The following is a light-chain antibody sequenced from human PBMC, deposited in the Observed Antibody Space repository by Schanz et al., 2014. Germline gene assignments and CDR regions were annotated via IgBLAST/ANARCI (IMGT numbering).Light chain of an antibody. CDR2: DAS. J-gene: IGKJ1*01. CDR1: QSVSSNY. CDR3: QQYDNWWT. Sequence: EIVLTQSPGTLSLSPGERATLSCRASQSVSSNYLAWYQHKPGQGPRLLIYDASNRATGIPARFSGSGSGTDFTLAISSLEPEDSAVYYCQQYDNWWTFGPGTKVEVK. V-gene: IGKV3-11*01.